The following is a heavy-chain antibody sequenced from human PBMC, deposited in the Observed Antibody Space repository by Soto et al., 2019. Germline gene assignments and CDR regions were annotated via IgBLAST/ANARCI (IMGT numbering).Heavy chain of an antibody. Sequence: GASVKVSCKTSGYAFVSHDINWVRQASGQGPEWVGSMNPNSGGTAYAQKFQGRVTLTRNTSTGTAYMEVSSLRSEDTAVYYCARTPYSGGAPLDYWG. CDR2: MNPNSGGT. V-gene: IGHV1-8*01. CDR3: ARTPYSGGAPLDY. CDR1: GYAFVSHD. D-gene: IGHD2-21*01. J-gene: IGHJ4*01.